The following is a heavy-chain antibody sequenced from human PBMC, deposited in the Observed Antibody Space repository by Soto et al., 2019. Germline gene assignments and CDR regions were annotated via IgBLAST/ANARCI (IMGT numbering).Heavy chain of an antibody. V-gene: IGHV1-69*06. CDR1: GYTFTGYY. Sequence: VQLVQSGAEVKKPGASVKVSCKASGYTFTGYYMHWVRQAPGQGLEWMGGIIPIFGTANYAQKFQGRVTITADKSTSTAYMELSSLRSEDTAVYYCARSNIVVVTATPSYFDYWGQGTLVTVSS. J-gene: IGHJ4*02. CDR2: IIPIFGTA. D-gene: IGHD2-21*02. CDR3: ARSNIVVVTATPSYFDY.